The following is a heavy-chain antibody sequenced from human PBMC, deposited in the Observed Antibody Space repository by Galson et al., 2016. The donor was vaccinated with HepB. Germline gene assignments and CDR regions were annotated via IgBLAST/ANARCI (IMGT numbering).Heavy chain of an antibody. CDR1: GFTFSDYG. CDR3: ARPPRHYDFWSGYYPYGMDV. V-gene: IGHV3-30*03. D-gene: IGHD3-3*01. J-gene: IGHJ6*02. Sequence: SLRLSCAASGFTFSDYGMHWVRQAAGKGLEWVAVISHDVTSQKYADSGKGRFTISRDNSENTLYLQMNSLRREDLAVYYCARPPRHYDFWSGYYPYGMDVWGQGTTVTVSS. CDR2: ISHDVTSQ.